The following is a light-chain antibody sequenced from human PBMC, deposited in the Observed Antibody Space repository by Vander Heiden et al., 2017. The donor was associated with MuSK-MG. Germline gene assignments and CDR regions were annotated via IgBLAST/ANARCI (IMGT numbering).Light chain of an antibody. CDR2: GNS. V-gene: IGLV1-40*01. Sequence: QSVLTQPPSLSGAPGQRVTISCTGSSSNIGAGYYVHWYQQLPGTAPKLLIYGNSKRPSGVPDRFSGSKSGTSASLAITGLQAEDEADYYCQSYDSSLSGLFGGGTKLTVL. CDR1: SSNIGAGYY. CDR3: QSYDSSLSGL. J-gene: IGLJ2*01.